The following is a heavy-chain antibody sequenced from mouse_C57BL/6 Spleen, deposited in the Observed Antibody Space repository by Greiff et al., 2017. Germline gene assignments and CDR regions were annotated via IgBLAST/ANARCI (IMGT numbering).Heavy chain of an antibody. CDR1: GFTFSSYA. Sequence: EVQVVESGGGLVKPGGSLKLSCAASGFTFSSYAMSWVRQTPEQRLEWVATISDGGSYTYYPDNVKGRFTISRDNARNNLYLQMSHLKSEDTAMYYCARDSLYEFDYWGQGTTLTVSS. J-gene: IGHJ2*01. CDR2: ISDGGSYT. D-gene: IGHD2-14*01. CDR3: ARDSLYEFDY. V-gene: IGHV5-4*01.